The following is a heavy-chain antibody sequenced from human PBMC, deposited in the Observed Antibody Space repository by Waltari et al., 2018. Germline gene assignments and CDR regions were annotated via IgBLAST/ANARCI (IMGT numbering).Heavy chain of an antibody. CDR1: GGSFSGYY. D-gene: IGHD1-26*01. V-gene: IGHV4-34*01. Sequence: QVQLQQWGAGLLKPSETLSLTCAVYGGSFSGYYWSWIRQPPGKGLEWIGEINHSGSTNYNPSLKSRVTISVDTSKNQFSLKLSSVTAADTAVYYCARHSRRSGIGNWGQGTLVTVSS. J-gene: IGHJ4*02. CDR3: ARHSRRSGIGN. CDR2: INHSGST.